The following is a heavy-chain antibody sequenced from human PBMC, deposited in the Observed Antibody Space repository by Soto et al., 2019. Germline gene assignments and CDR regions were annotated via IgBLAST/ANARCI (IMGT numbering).Heavy chain of an antibody. D-gene: IGHD2-2*01. CDR1: GGSISSYY. V-gene: IGHV4-59*01. CDR2: IYYSGST. J-gene: IGHJ5*02. CDR3: ARQDIVVVPAAGVXXXXXXXXGNWLDP. Sequence: SETLSLTCTVSGGSISSYYWSWIRQPPGKGLEWIGYIYYSGSTNYNPSLKSRVTISVDTSKNQFSLKLSSVTAADTAVYYCARQDIVVVPAAGVXXXXXXXXGNWLDPWGQGTLVTVSS.